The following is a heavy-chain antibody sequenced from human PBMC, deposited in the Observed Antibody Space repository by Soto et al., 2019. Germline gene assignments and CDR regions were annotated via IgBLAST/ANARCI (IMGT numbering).Heavy chain of an antibody. D-gene: IGHD1-26*01. CDR1: GGSFSDHY. CDR2: INHSGST. CDR3: ARQGCFDTTWKGYLDY. V-gene: IGHV4-34*01. J-gene: IGHJ4*02. Sequence: PSETLSLTCAVYGGSFSDHYWSWIRQPPGKGLEWIGEINHSGSTNYKPSLKSRVTMSIDTSKNQFSLNLTSVTAADTAVYYCARQGCFDTTWKGYLDYWGQGILVTVSS.